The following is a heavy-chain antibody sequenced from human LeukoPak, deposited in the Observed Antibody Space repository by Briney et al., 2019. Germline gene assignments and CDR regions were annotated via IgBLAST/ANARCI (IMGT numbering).Heavy chain of an antibody. CDR2: MNPNSGNT. Sequence: GASVKVSCKASGYTFTSYDINWVRQATGQGLEWMGWMNPNSGNTGYAQKFQGRVTMTRNTSIGTAYMELSSLRSEDTAVYYCASLGYGSGSYYNDYYYGMDVWGQGTTVTVSS. D-gene: IGHD3-10*01. CDR1: GYTFTSYD. J-gene: IGHJ6*02. CDR3: ASLGYGSGSYYNDYYYGMDV. V-gene: IGHV1-8*01.